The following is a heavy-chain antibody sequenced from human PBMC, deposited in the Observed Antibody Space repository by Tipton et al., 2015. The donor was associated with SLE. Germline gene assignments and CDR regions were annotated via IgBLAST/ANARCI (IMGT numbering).Heavy chain of an antibody. J-gene: IGHJ4*02. Sequence: GSLRLSCAASGFTFSSYSMNWVRQAPGKGLEWVSYISSSSSTIYYADSVKGRFTISRDNAKNSLYLQMNSLRAEDTAVYYCARDESSAVAGIWGQGTLVTVSS. CDR2: ISSSSSTI. V-gene: IGHV3-48*04. CDR3: ARDESSAVAGI. D-gene: IGHD6-19*01. CDR1: GFTFSSYS.